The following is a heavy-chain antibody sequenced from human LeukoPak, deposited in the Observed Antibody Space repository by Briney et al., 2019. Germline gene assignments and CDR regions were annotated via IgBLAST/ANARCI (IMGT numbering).Heavy chain of an antibody. CDR2: INPRDSDT. Sequence: GESLKISCKGSGYSFTSHWIGWVRQMAGKGLEWVGIINPRDSDTRYSASFQGQVTISADKSISTAYLQWSSLRASDTAMYYCVRSADGRYNYGHWGQGTLVTVSS. V-gene: IGHV5-51*01. CDR1: GYSFTSHW. D-gene: IGHD5-18*01. J-gene: IGHJ4*02. CDR3: VRSADGRYNYGH.